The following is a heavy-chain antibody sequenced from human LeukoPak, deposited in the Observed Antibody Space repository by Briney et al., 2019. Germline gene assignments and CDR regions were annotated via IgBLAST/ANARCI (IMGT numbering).Heavy chain of an antibody. CDR1: GGSFSGYY. CDR2: INHSGST. J-gene: IGHJ4*02. CDR3: ARVPGFY. V-gene: IGHV4-34*01. Sequence: SETLSLTCAVYGGSFSGYYWSWIRQPPGKGLEWIGEINHSGSTNYNPSLKSRVTISVDTSKNQFSLKLSSVTAADTAVYYCARVPGFYWGQGTLVTVSS.